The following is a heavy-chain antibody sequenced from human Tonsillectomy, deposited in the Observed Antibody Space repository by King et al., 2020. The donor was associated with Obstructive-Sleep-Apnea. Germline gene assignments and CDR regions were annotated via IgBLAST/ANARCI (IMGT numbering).Heavy chain of an antibody. CDR1: GFTFGDYA. Sequence: VQLVESGGRLVQPGRSLRLSCAASGFTFGDYAMHWVRQRPGKGLEWVSGLSWNRNSIAYAVSVKGRFTISRDNAKNSLYLEMDSLTPEDTALYYCARGTVGQQLDWYFDLWGRGTLVTVSS. CDR3: ARGTVGQQLDWYFDL. J-gene: IGHJ2*01. D-gene: IGHD6-13*01. V-gene: IGHV3-9*01. CDR2: LSWNRNSI.